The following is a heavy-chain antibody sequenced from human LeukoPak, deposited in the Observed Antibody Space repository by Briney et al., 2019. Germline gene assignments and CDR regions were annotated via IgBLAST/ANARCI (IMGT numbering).Heavy chain of an antibody. CDR1: GGSISSTSHY. V-gene: IGHV4-39*07. CDR3: ATIVVVVAATPGDYVDV. Sequence: PSETLSLTCTVFGGSISSTSHYWGWIRQPPGKGLEWIGSFYYSGNTYYYNPSLKSRVTISVDTSKNQFSLKVNSVTAADTAVYYCATIVVVVAATPGDYVDVWGKGTTVTVSS. J-gene: IGHJ6*03. D-gene: IGHD2-15*01. CDR2: FYYSGNTY.